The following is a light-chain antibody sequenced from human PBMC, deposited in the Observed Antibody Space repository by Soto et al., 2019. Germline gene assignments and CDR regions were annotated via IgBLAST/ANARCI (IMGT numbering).Light chain of an antibody. CDR1: SSDVGGHDY. CDR2: EVN. J-gene: IGLJ1*01. V-gene: IGLV2-8*01. CDR3: SSYAGDSTLFV. Sequence: QSALTQPPSASGSPGQSVTISCTGTSSDVGGHDYVSWYQQHPGKAPTLMIFEVNKRPSGVPDRFSGSKSGNTASLTVSGLQNEDEADYYCSSYAGDSTLFVFGTGTKLTVL.